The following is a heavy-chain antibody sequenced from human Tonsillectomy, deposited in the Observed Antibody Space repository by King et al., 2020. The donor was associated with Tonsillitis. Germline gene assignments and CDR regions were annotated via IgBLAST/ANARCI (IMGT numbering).Heavy chain of an antibody. CDR3: AGLSSGYYHFDY. D-gene: IGHD3-22*01. V-gene: IGHV4-4*07. CDR1: GGSISSYY. J-gene: IGHJ4*02. Sequence: QVQLQESGPGLVKPSETLSLTCTVSGGSISSYYWSWIRQPAGKGLEWIGRFYTIGSTHYNPSLKSPVTMSVDTSKNQFSLKLSSVTAADTAVYYCAGLSSGYYHFDYWGQGTLVTVSS. CDR2: FYTIGST.